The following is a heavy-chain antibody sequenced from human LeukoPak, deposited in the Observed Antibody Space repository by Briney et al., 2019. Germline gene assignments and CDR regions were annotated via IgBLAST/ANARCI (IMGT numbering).Heavy chain of an antibody. Sequence: RGEPLKTSCQGSGYSFTTYWLGWARQMPGKGLKWMGIIDPVDSDTRYSPSFQGQVTISADKSISTAYLQWSSLKASDTAMYYCARYANRQWLVRGPDWFDPWGQGTLVTVSS. CDR1: GYSFTTYW. D-gene: IGHD6-19*01. J-gene: IGHJ5*02. CDR3: ARYANRQWLVRGPDWFDP. CDR2: IDPVDSDT. V-gene: IGHV5-51*01.